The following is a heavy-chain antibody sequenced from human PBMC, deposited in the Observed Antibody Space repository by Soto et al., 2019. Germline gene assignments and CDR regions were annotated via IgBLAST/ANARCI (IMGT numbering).Heavy chain of an antibody. CDR3: AKDYNWNYFIGGMDV. CDR2: ISGSGGST. CDR1: GFTFSSYA. D-gene: IGHD1-7*01. V-gene: IGHV3-23*01. J-gene: IGHJ6*02. Sequence: EVQLLESGGGLVQPGGSLRLSCAASGFTFSSYAMSWVRQAPGKGLEWVSAISGSGGSTYYADSVKGRFTISRDNSKNKLYLQMNSLRAEDTAVYYCAKDYNWNYFIGGMDVWGQGTTVTVSS.